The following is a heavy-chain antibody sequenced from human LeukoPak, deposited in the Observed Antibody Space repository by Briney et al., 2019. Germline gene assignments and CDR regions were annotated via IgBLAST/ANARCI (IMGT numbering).Heavy chain of an antibody. V-gene: IGHV1-69*13. D-gene: IGHD1-26*01. CDR2: TIPIFGTT. CDR1: GGTFSRYG. CDR3: AGGDSGSYFAY. Sequence: ALVKVSCKASGGTFSRYGISWVRQAPGQGLEWIGGTIPIFGTTNSAQKFQDRVTIAADESTNTAYMELNSLTSEDTAVYYCAGGDSGSYFAYWGQGTLVTVSS. J-gene: IGHJ4*02.